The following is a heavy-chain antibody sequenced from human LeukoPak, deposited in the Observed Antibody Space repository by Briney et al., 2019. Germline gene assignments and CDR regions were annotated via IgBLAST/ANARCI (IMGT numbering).Heavy chain of an antibody. Sequence: SETLSLTCTVSGGSISSSSYYWGWIRQPPGKGLEWLGSIYYSGSTYYNPSLKSRVTISVDTSKNQFSLKLSSVTAADTAVYYCAGYSSGWSTYWGQGTLVTVSS. CDR1: GGSISSSSYY. D-gene: IGHD6-19*01. V-gene: IGHV4-39*07. CDR3: AGYSSGWSTY. CDR2: IYYSGST. J-gene: IGHJ4*02.